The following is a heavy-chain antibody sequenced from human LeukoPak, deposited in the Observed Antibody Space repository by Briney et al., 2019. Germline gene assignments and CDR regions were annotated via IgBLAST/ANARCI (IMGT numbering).Heavy chain of an antibody. CDR3: AKGKSGDSSDYYPDY. J-gene: IGHJ4*02. V-gene: IGHV3-23*01. Sequence: PGGSLRLSCRASGFTFSAYAMTWVRQAPGKGLEWVSGISGSGGSTYYSGSVKGRFTISRDNSKSTLFLQMNSLRAEDTALYFCAKGKSGDSSDYYPDYWGQGTLVIVSS. CDR2: ISGSGGST. CDR1: GFTFSAYA. D-gene: IGHD3-22*01.